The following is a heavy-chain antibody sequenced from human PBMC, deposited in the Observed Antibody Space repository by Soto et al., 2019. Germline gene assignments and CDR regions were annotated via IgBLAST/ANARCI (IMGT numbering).Heavy chain of an antibody. Sequence: GESLKISCKGSGYSLTSYWISWVRQMPGKGLEWMGRIDPSDSYANYSPSFQGHVTISADKSISTAYLQWSSLKASDTAMYYCARHPTTVVTPVYYYGMDVWGQGTTVTVSS. CDR3: ARHPTTVVTPVYYYGMDV. CDR1: GYSLTSYW. CDR2: IDPSDSYA. D-gene: IGHD4-17*01. J-gene: IGHJ6*02. V-gene: IGHV5-10-1*01.